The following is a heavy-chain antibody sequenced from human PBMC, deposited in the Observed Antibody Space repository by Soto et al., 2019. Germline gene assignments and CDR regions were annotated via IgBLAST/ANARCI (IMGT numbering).Heavy chain of an antibody. CDR1: GYTFTSYA. V-gene: IGHV1-3*01. Sequence: ASVKVSCKASGYTFTSYAMHWVRQAPGQRLEWMGWINAGNGNTKYSQKFQGRVTITRDTSASTAYMELSSLRSEDTAVYYCARESRPIYYDILTGYFDYLGQATLVILSS. CDR2: INAGNGNT. D-gene: IGHD3-9*01. J-gene: IGHJ4*02. CDR3: ARESRPIYYDILTGYFDY.